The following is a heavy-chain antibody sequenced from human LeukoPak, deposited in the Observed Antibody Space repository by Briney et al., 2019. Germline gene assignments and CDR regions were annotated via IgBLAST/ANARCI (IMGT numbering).Heavy chain of an antibody. D-gene: IGHD6-13*01. CDR3: ATDSIGIAAAGALGWFDP. V-gene: IGHV1-69*13. J-gene: IGHJ5*02. Sequence: ASVKVSCKAFGGSFSSEAISWVRQAPGQGLEWMGGIIPIFGTANYVQKFQGRVTITADESTNTAYMELSSLRSEDTALYYCATDSIGIAAAGALGWFDPWGQGTLVTVSS. CDR1: GGSFSSEA. CDR2: IIPIFGTA.